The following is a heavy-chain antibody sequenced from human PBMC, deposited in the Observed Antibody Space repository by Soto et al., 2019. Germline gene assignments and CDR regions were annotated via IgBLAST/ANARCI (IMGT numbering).Heavy chain of an antibody. Sequence: GESLKISCKSSGYSFISYWIGWVRQMAGKGLEWMGISYPGDSDTRYSPSFQGRVTISADKSINTAYLNWSSLKASDTALYYCARHVSGSYYYGLEVWGQGTTVTVPS. CDR3: ARHVSGSYYYGLEV. V-gene: IGHV5-51*01. CDR1: GYSFISYW. CDR2: SYPGDSDT. D-gene: IGHD5-12*01. J-gene: IGHJ6*02.